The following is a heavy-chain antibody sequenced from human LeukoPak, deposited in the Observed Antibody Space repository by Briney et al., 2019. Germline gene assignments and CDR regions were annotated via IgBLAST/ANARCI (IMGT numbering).Heavy chain of an antibody. D-gene: IGHD3-10*01. CDR1: GFTFSNYG. Sequence: GGSLRLSCAASGFTFSNYGMSWVRQAPGKGLEWVSIISDSGGTTYYADSVKGRFTISRDNSKNTLYLQMNSLRAEDTAVYYCAKTNMVRGVNFDYWGQGTLVTVSS. CDR2: ISDSGGTT. J-gene: IGHJ4*02. CDR3: AKTNMVRGVNFDY. V-gene: IGHV3-23*01.